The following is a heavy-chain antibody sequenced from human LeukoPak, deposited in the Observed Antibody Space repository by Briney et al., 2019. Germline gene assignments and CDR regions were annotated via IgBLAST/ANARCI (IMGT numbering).Heavy chain of an antibody. V-gene: IGHV1-46*01. CDR3: ARDPPRYCSSTSCPGWDY. CDR1: GYTFTSYY. CDR2: INPRGGST. D-gene: IGHD2-2*01. J-gene: IGHJ4*02. Sequence: GASVKVSCKASGYTFTSYYMHWVRQAPGQGLEWMGIINPRGGSTSYSQKFQGRVTMTRDMSTSTVYMELSSLRSEDTAVYYCARDPPRYCSSTSCPGWDYWGQGTLVTVSS.